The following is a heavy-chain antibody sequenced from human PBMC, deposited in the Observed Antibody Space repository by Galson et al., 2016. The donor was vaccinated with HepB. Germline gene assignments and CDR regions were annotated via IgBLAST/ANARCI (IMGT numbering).Heavy chain of an antibody. J-gene: IGHJ6*02. CDR1: GFNFSNYG. D-gene: IGHD2-8*01. Sequence: SLRLSCAASGFNFSNYGMHWVRQAPGKGLEWVAVIWFDGSNKYYADSVKGPVSISRDNSKNTLYLQMSSLRAEDTAVYYCARDPGYWSNGVCYTGFERPTEYDYAMDVWGQGTTVTVSS. CDR2: IWFDGSNK. CDR3: ARDPGYWSNGVCYTGFERPTEYDYAMDV. V-gene: IGHV3-33*01.